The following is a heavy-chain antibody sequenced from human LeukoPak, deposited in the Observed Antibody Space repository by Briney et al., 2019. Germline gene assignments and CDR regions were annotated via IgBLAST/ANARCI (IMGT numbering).Heavy chain of an antibody. V-gene: IGHV4-4*09. D-gene: IGHD2-21*01. CDR2: IHPSGAS. CDR3: ARHDEISLMTNCFNE. CDR1: GGSISRYY. J-gene: IGHJ3*01. Sequence: SETLSLTCSVSGGSISRYYWSWIRQPPGKGLEWIGYIHPSGASIYSPSLRGRVTMSIDMSNNQLSVRLSAVTAADTAVYYCARHDEISLMTNCFNEWGQGTMVTVSS.